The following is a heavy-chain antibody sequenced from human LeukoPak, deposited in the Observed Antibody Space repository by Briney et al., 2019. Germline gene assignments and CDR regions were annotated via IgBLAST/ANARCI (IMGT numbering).Heavy chain of an antibody. CDR2: ISSSSSYI. J-gene: IGHJ3*02. CDR3: ARGVGKSGAFDI. Sequence: GGSLRLSCAASRFTFSSYSMNWVRQAPGKGLEWVSSISSSSSYIYYADSVKGRFTISRDNAKNSLYLQMNSLRAEDTAVYYCARGVGKSGAFDIWGRGTMVTVSS. D-gene: IGHD2-15*01. V-gene: IGHV3-21*01. CDR1: RFTFSSYS.